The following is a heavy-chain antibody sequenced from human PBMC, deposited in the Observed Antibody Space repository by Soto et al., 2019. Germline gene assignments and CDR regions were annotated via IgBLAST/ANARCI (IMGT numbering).Heavy chain of an antibody. J-gene: IGHJ5*02. CDR3: ARKDKSGYFNWFDP. CDR2: IFPSDSDT. V-gene: IGHV5-51*01. Sequence: GESLKISCRTSGYRFTSYCIAWVRQMPGKGLEWMGIIFPSDSDTIYSPSFQGQVTISADRSTSTVFLQWASLKASDTAAYFCARKDKSGYFNWFDPWGQGTLVTV. CDR1: GYRFTSYC. D-gene: IGHD3-22*01.